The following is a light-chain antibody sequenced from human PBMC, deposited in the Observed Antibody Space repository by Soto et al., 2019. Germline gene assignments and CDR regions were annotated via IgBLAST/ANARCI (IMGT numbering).Light chain of an antibody. Sequence: EIVMTQSPATLSVSPGERATLSCRASQTVNRNLAWYQQKVGQAPRLLIYGASSRATGIPARFSGSGSGTEFTLSISSLQSEDFAVYYCQQYNNWPRTFGQGTKVEIK. V-gene: IGKV3-15*01. J-gene: IGKJ1*01. CDR1: QTVNRN. CDR2: GAS. CDR3: QQYNNWPRT.